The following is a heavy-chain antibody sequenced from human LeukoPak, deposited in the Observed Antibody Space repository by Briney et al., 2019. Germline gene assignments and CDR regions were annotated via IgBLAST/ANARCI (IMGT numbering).Heavy chain of an antibody. CDR1: GFTFSSYA. J-gene: IGHJ4*02. CDR3: ARSDVETYYDFWSGYSSYYFDY. Sequence: GGSLRLSCAASGFTFSSYAMHWVRQAPGKGLEWVAVISYDGSNKYYADSVEGRFTISRDNSKNTLYLQMNSLRAEDTAVYYCARSDVETYYDFWSGYSSYYFDYWGQGTLVTVSS. V-gene: IGHV3-30-3*01. CDR2: ISYDGSNK. D-gene: IGHD3-3*01.